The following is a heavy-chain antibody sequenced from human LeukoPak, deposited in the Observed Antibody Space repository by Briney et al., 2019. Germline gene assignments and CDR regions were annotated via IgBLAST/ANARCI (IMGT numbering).Heavy chain of an antibody. D-gene: IGHD3-16*01. J-gene: IGHJ6*04. CDR2: IKSKTDGGTT. Sequence: GGSLRLSCAASGFTFSSYAMNWVRQAPGKGLEWVGRIKSKTDGGTTDYAAPVKGRFTISRDDSKNTLYLQMNSLKTEDTAVYYCTTLGYYYYYGMDVWGKGTTVTVSS. CDR3: TTLGYYYYYGMDV. CDR1: GFTFSSYA. V-gene: IGHV3-15*01.